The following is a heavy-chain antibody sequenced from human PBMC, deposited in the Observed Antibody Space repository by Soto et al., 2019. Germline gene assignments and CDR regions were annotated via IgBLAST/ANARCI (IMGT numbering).Heavy chain of an antibody. CDR2: ISYDGSNK. V-gene: IGHV3-30-3*01. J-gene: IGHJ6*02. Sequence: QVQLVESGGGVVQPGRSLRLSCAASGFTFSSYAMHWVRQAPGKGLEWVAVISYDGSNKYYADSMKGRFTISRDNSKNTLYLQMNSLRAEDTAVYYCARDTNPGQCLDYYDSSGCLYYYYYGMDVWGQGTTVTVSS. CDR1: GFTFSSYA. CDR3: ARDTNPGQCLDYYDSSGCLYYYYYGMDV. D-gene: IGHD3-22*01.